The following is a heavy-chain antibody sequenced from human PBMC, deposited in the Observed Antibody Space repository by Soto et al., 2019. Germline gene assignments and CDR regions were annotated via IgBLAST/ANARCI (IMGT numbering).Heavy chain of an antibody. CDR1: GFSLSASGVG. CDR3: AHRYYDILTGYLLDY. D-gene: IGHD3-9*01. J-gene: IGHJ4*02. CDR2: IYWDDDK. V-gene: IGHV2-5*02. Sequence: QITLKESGPTLVKPTQTLTLTCTFSGFSLSASGVGVGWIRQPPGKALEWLALIYWDDDKRYSPSLKSRLTITKDPSKNQVVLTMTNVDPVDTATYYCAHRYYDILTGYLLDYWGQGTLVTVSS.